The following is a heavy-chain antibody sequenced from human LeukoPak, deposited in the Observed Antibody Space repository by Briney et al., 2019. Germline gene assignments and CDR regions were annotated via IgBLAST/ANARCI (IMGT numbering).Heavy chain of an antibody. D-gene: IGHD3-22*01. CDR2: ISAYNGNT. CDR1: GYTFTSYG. V-gene: IGHV1-18*01. CDR3: AREFIAPDYYDRSDPFDY. Sequence: ASVTVSCKASGYTFTSYGISWVRQAPGQGLEGMGWISAYNGNTNYAQKLQGRVTMTTGTSTSTAYMELRSLRSDDTAVYYCAREFIAPDYYDRSDPFDYWGQGTLVTVSS. J-gene: IGHJ4*02.